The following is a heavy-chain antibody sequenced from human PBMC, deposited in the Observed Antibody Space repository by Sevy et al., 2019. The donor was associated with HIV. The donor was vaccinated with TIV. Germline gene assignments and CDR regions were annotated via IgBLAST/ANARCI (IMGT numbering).Heavy chain of an antibody. J-gene: IGHJ5*02. D-gene: IGHD6-19*01. CDR2: IYYSGST. CDR3: ARDRGDSSGGDLWFDP. V-gene: IGHV4-59*01. CDR1: GGSISSYY. Sequence: SETLSLTCTVSGGSISSYYWSWIRQPPGKGLEWIGYIYYSGSTNYNPFLKSRVTISVDTSKNQFSLKLSSVTAADTAVYYCARDRGDSSGGDLWFDPWGQGTLVTVSS.